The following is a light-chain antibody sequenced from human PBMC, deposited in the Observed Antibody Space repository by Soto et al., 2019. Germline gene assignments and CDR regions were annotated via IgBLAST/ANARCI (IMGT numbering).Light chain of an antibody. CDR2: EVT. V-gene: IGLV2-14*01. CDR1: SSDVGGYNS. J-gene: IGLJ3*02. CDR3: SSFTSSSTLV. Sequence: QSALTQPASVSGSPGQSITISCTGTSSDVGGYNSVSWYQHHPGKAPQLMIYEVTNRPSGVSNRFSGSKSGNTASLTISVLQAEDESEYYCSSFTSSSTLVFGGGTKLTVL.